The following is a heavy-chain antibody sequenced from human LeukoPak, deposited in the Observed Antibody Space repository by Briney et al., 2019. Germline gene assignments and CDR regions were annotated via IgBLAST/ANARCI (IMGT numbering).Heavy chain of an antibody. D-gene: IGHD6-6*01. CDR1: GFTFSDYA. Sequence: GGSLRLSCAASGFTFSDYAMTWVRQAPGKWLEWVSVISGSGGGTYYADSVKGRFTISRDNSKNTLYLQMNSLRAEDTAVYYCAKEITRYSSSAGYDYWGQGTLVTVSS. CDR3: AKEITRYSSSAGYDY. J-gene: IGHJ4*02. CDR2: ISGSGGGT. V-gene: IGHV3-23*01.